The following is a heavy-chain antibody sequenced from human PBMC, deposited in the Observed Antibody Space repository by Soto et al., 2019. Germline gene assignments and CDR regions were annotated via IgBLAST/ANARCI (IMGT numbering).Heavy chain of an antibody. J-gene: IGHJ6*02. CDR2: IYYSGST. V-gene: IGHV4-31*03. CDR3: ARAGVSYGYIRLGYYYYYGMDV. Sequence: SSETLSLTCTVSGGSISSGGYYWSWIRQHPGKGLEWIGYIYYSGSTYYNPSLKSRVTISVDTSKNQFSLKLSSVTAADTAVYYCARAGVSYGYIRLGYYYYYGMDVWGQGTTVTVSS. D-gene: IGHD5-18*01. CDR1: GGSISSGGYY.